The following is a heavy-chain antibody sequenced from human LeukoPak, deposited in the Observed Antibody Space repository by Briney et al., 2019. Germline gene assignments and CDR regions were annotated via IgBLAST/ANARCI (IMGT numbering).Heavy chain of an antibody. V-gene: IGHV3-9*02. J-gene: IGHJ4*02. Sequence: QPGGSLRLSCAASGFTSDDYAVHWVRQAPGKGLEWVSGISWNSGSIGYADSVKGRFTISRDNAKNSLYLQMNSLRAEDTALYYCAKERGSSGWYRGPFDYWDQGTLVTVSS. CDR3: AKERGSSGWYRGPFDY. CDR1: GFTSDDYA. D-gene: IGHD6-19*01. CDR2: ISWNSGSI.